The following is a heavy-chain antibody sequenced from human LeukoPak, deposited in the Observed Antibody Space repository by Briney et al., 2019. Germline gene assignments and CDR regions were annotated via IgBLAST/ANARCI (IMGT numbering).Heavy chain of an antibody. CDR1: GFTFSSYS. V-gene: IGHV3-21*01. CDR2: ISSSSRNI. D-gene: IGHD3-16*01. Sequence: GGSLRLSCAASGFTFSSYSMNWVRQAPGKGMEWVSVISSSSRNIYYADSVKGRFTISRDNVKSSLSLQMNSLRAEDTAVYYCASRGGIYYWGQGTLVTVSS. CDR3: ASRGGIYY. J-gene: IGHJ4*02.